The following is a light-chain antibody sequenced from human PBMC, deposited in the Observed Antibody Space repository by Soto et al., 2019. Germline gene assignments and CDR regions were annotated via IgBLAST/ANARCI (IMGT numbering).Light chain of an antibody. CDR1: QTISSW. CDR2: KAS. V-gene: IGKV1-5*03. Sequence: DIQMTQSPSTLSGSVGDRVTITCRASQTISSWLAWYQQKPGKAPKLLIYKASTLKSGVPSRFSGSRSWTEFTLTISSLQPDDFATYYCQHCNSYSEAFGQGTKVEL. CDR3: QHCNSYSEA. J-gene: IGKJ1*01.